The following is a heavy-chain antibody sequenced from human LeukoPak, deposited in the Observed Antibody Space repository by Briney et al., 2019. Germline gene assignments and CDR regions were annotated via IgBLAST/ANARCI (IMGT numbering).Heavy chain of an antibody. CDR3: ARDPRDLGYCSGGSCGY. V-gene: IGHV3-21*01. D-gene: IGHD2-15*01. Sequence: GGSLRLSCAASGFTFSSYSMNWVRQAPGKGLEWVSSISSSSSYIYYADSVKGRFTISRDNDKHSLYLQMNSLRAEDTAVYYCARDPRDLGYCSGGSCGYWGQGTLVTVSS. CDR2: ISSSSSYI. J-gene: IGHJ4*02. CDR1: GFTFSSYS.